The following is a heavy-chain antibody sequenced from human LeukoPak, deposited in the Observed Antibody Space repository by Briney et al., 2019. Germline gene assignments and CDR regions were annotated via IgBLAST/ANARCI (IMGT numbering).Heavy chain of an antibody. D-gene: IGHD2-15*01. V-gene: IGHV5-51*01. Sequence: GEXLKISCKGSGYSFTSYWIGWVRQMPGKGLEWMGIIYPGDSDTGYSPSFQGQVTISADKSISTAYLQWSSLKASDTAMYYCARLGYPYYYYMDVWGKGTTVTVSS. CDR2: IYPGDSDT. J-gene: IGHJ6*03. CDR1: GYSFTSYW. CDR3: ARLGYPYYYYMDV.